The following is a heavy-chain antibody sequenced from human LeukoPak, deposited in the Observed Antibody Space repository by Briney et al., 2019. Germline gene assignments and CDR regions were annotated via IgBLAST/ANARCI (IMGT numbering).Heavy chain of an antibody. Sequence: PGRSLRLSCAASGFTFDDYAMHWVRQAPGKGLEWVSGISWNSRSIGYADSVKGRFTISRDNAKNSLYLQMNSLRAEDTALYYCAKGYSSSWRYYFDYWGQGTLVTVSS. J-gene: IGHJ4*02. V-gene: IGHV3-9*01. CDR1: GFTFDDYA. CDR3: AKGYSSSWRYYFDY. CDR2: ISWNSRSI. D-gene: IGHD6-13*01.